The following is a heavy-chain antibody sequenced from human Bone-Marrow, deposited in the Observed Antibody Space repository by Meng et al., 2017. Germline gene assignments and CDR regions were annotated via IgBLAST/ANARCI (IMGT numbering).Heavy chain of an antibody. J-gene: IGHJ1*01. V-gene: IGHV4-31*03. CDR3: ARGPLSAAGTMGYFQH. CDR1: GGPISSGCYY. D-gene: IGHD6-13*01. CDR2: IYYSGST. Sequence: APLEDAGPGLGKPSQTPALPCHVSGGPISSGCYYWSWIRQHPGKGLEWIGYIYYSGSTYYNPSLKSRVTISVDTSKNQFSLKLSSVTAADTAVYYCARGPLSAAGTMGYFQHWGQGTLVTVSS.